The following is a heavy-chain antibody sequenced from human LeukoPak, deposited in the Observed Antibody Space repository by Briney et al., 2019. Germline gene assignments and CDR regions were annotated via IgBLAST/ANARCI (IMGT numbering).Heavy chain of an antibody. CDR1: GGFISSYY. D-gene: IGHD6-13*01. V-gene: IGHV4-59*01. Sequence: SETLSLTCTVSGGFISSYYWSWIRQPPGKGLEWIGYIYYSGSTNYNPSLKSRVTISVDTSKNQFSLKLSSVTAADTAVYYCARGSSWYEGWFDPWGQGTLVTVSS. J-gene: IGHJ5*02. CDR3: ARGSSWYEGWFDP. CDR2: IYYSGST.